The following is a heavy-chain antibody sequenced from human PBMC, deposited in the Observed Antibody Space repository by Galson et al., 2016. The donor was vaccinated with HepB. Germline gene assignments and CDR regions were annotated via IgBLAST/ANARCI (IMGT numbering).Heavy chain of an antibody. CDR2: IWYDGSNK. CDR3: ARERWNYNSFDM. D-gene: IGHD1-7*01. V-gene: IGHV3-33*01. CDR1: GFTFSSYT. Sequence: SLRLSCAASGFTFSSYTMHWVRQAPGKGLDWVAGIWYDGSNKYYGDSVKGRFTITRDNSKNTLYLQMNSLRAEDTAVYYCARERWNYNSFDMWGQGTMVTVSS. J-gene: IGHJ3*02.